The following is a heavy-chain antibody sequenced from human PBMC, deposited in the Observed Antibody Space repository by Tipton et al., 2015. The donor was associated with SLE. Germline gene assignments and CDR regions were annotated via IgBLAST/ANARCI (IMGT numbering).Heavy chain of an antibody. D-gene: IGHD3-3*01. V-gene: IGHV1-46*01. CDR1: GYTFTSYY. J-gene: IGHJ6*02. CDR2: INPSGGST. Sequence: QSGAEVKKPGASVKVSCKASGYTFTSYYMHWVRQAPGQGLEWMGIINPSGGSTSYARKFQGRVTMTTDTSTSTAYMELRSLRSGDTAVYYCARDFRRFLEWLGPDYYGMDVWGQGTTVTVSS. CDR3: ARDFRRFLEWLGPDYYGMDV.